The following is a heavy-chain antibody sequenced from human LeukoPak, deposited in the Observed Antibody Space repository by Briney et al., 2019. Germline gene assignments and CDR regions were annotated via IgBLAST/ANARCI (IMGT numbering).Heavy chain of an antibody. J-gene: IGHJ4*02. V-gene: IGHV4-59*01. Sequence: KPSETLSLTCTVSGGSISSYYWSWIRQPPGKGLEWIGYIYYTGCTNYNPSLKSRVTISVDTSKTQFSLKLSSVTAADTAVYYCARETYGSGSYYLDYWGQGTLVTVSS. CDR1: GGSISSYY. CDR2: IYYTGCT. D-gene: IGHD3-10*01. CDR3: ARETYGSGSYYLDY.